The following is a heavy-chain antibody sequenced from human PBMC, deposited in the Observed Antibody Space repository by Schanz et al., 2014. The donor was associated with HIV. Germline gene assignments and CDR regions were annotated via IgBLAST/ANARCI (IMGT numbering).Heavy chain of an antibody. CDR2: ITGSGDTT. V-gene: IGHV3-23*01. D-gene: IGHD3-3*01. J-gene: IGHJ4*02. Sequence: EVQLLESGGGLVQPGGSLRLSCAASGFTFSSYGMNWVRQAPGKGLEWVSSITGSGDTTFYTDSVKGRFTISRDNSKNTLYLHMDNLRAEDTAVYFCAKVGLTLFGIFSFWGQGTLVTVSS. CDR3: AKVGLTLFGIFSF. CDR1: GFTFSSYG.